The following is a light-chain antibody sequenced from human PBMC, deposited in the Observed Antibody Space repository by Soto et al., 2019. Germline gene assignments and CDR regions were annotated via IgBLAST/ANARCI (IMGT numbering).Light chain of an antibody. CDR1: NSNIGAGYD. Sequence: QSVLTQPPSVSGASGQRVTISCTGSNSNIGAGYDVHWYQQLPGTAPKLLMYSNSNRPSGVPDRFSGSKSGTSASLAIIGLQAEDEAEYYCQSYDSSLSGYVVFGGGTKVTVL. V-gene: IGLV1-40*01. CDR3: QSYDSSLSGYVV. J-gene: IGLJ2*01. CDR2: SNS.